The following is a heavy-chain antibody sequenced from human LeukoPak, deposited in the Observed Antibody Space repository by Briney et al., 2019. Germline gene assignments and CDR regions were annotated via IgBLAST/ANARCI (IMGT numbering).Heavy chain of an antibody. J-gene: IGHJ3*02. V-gene: IGHV5-51*01. CDR3: ARGDSPWDRALVDALDI. D-gene: IGHD5-18*01. Sequence: GESLKISCKGSGYSFSSYWIGWVRQMPGKGLEWMGIIYPGDSDTRYSPSFQGQVTISADKSISTAYLQWSSLKASDTAMYYCARGDSPWDRALVDALDIWGQGTMVTVSS. CDR1: GYSFSSYW. CDR2: IYPGDSDT.